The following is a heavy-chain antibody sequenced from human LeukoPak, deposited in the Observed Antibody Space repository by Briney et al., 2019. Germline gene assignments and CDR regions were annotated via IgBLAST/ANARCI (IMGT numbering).Heavy chain of an antibody. CDR3: ARNPNADDYGLYYFDY. Sequence: ASVKVSCKASGYTFTSYYMHWVRQAPGQGLEWMGIINPSGGSTSYAQKFQGRVTMTRDTSTSTVYMELSSLRSEDTAVYYCARNPNADDYGLYYFDYWGQGTLVTVSS. CDR2: INPSGGST. CDR1: GYTFTSYY. D-gene: IGHD4-17*01. J-gene: IGHJ4*02. V-gene: IGHV1-46*01.